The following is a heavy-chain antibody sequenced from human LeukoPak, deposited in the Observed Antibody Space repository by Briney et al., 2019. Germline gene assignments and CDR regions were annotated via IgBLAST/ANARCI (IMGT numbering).Heavy chain of an antibody. D-gene: IGHD6-13*01. V-gene: IGHV4/OR15-8*01. CDR1: GVSITNGYW. CDR2: IYHNGRT. Sequence: ETLSLTCVVSGVSITNGYWWYWVRQTPGKGLEWIGEIYHNGRTKYNPSLKSRVSISVDKSRNQFSLNLNSVTAADTAVYYCATSIAAAGTVPGWDYWGQGTLVTVSS. J-gene: IGHJ4*02. CDR3: ATSIAAAGTVPGWDY.